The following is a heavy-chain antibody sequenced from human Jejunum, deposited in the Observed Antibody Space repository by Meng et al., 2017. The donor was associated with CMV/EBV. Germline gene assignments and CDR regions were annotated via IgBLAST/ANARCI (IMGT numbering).Heavy chain of an antibody. Sequence: YYRCWGRQWRGRGAESGSAIKSDEPTYYEDTGKGRFISSRENAKNRVLLQMNSLRPEDTAVYYCERGFIDFWSGYGYYYYLMDVWGQGTTVTVSS. D-gene: IGHD3-3*01. J-gene: IGHJ6*02. CDR1: YY. CDR2: IKSDEPT. V-gene: IGHV3-66*02. CDR3: ERGFIDFWSGYGYYYYLMDV.